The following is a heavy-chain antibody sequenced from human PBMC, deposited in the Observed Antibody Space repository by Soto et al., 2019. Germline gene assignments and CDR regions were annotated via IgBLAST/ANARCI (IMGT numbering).Heavy chain of an antibody. D-gene: IGHD3-10*01. Sequence: SETLSLTCTVSGGSISSSSHYWGWIRQPPGKGLEWIGTIYYTGSTHYNPSLRSRVTISVDTSKNQFSLKLNSVTAADTAVYYCARLSDYYGSNYWGQGTLVTVSS. CDR3: ARLSDYYGSNY. CDR1: GGSISSSSHY. CDR2: IYYTGST. J-gene: IGHJ4*02. V-gene: IGHV4-39*01.